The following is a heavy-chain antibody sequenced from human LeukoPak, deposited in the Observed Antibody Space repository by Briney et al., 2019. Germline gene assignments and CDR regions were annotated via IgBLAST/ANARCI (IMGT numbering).Heavy chain of an antibody. J-gene: IGHJ3*02. CDR2: INHSGST. V-gene: IGHV4-34*01. CDR1: GGSFSGYY. D-gene: IGHD3-9*01. CDR3: ARAPRLRYFDWLLYGNAFDI. Sequence: SETLSLTCAVYGGSFSGYYWSWIRQPPGKGLEWLGEINHSGSTNYNPSLKSRVTISVDTSKNQFSLKLSSVTAADTAVYYCARAPRLRYFDWLLYGNAFDIWGQGTMVTVSS.